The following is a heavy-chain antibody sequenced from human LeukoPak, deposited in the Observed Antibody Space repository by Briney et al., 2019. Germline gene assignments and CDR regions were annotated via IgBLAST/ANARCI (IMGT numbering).Heavy chain of an antibody. CDR2: IYHSGST. V-gene: IGHV4-30-2*01. CDR3: ARVVGGVIACDY. D-gene: IGHD3-16*02. Sequence: SETLSLTCAVSGGSISSGGYSWSWIRQPPGKGLEWIGYIYHSGSTYYNPSLKSRVTISVDRSKNQFSLKLSSVTAADTAVYYCARVVGGVIACDYWGQGTLVTVSS. J-gene: IGHJ4*02. CDR1: GGSISSGGYS.